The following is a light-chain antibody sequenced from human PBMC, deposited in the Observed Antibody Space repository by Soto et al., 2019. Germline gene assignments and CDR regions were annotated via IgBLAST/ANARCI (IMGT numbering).Light chain of an antibody. CDR3: QQYGSSPWT. V-gene: IGKV3-20*01. CDR2: GAS. CDR1: QSVSSSY. Sequence: EIVFTQSPGTLSLSPGERATLSCSASQSVSSSYLAWYQQKPGQAPRLLLYGASSRATGIPDRFSGSGSGTDFTLTISRLEPEDFAVYYCQQYGSSPWTFGQGTKVDIK. J-gene: IGKJ1*01.